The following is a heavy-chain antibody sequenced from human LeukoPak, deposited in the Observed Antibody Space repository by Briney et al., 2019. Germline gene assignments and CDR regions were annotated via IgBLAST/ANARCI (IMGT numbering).Heavy chain of an antibody. V-gene: IGHV3-48*03. D-gene: IGHD3-10*02. CDR1: GFTFSNNA. J-gene: IGHJ6*04. Sequence: GGSLRLSCGVSGFTFSNNAMHWVRQAPGKGLEWVSYISSSGGTIYYADSVKGRFTISRDNAKNSLYLQMNSLRAEDTAVYYCAELGITMIGGVWGKGTTVTISS. CDR3: AELGITMIGGV. CDR2: ISSSGGTI.